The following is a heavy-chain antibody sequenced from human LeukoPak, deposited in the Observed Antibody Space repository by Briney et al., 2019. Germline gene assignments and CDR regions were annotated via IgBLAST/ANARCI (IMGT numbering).Heavy chain of an antibody. CDR1: GGSIRDTTYY. CDR3: ARVYGELDGEYYFDY. D-gene: IGHD4-17*01. CDR2: IYYSGNT. V-gene: IGHV4-39*07. Sequence: SETLSLTCTVSGGSIRDTTYYWGWIRQPPGKGLEWIGSIYYSGNTYYNPSLMSRVTISVDTSENQFSLKLSSVTAADTAVYYCARVYGELDGEYYFDYWGQGTLVTVSS. J-gene: IGHJ4*02.